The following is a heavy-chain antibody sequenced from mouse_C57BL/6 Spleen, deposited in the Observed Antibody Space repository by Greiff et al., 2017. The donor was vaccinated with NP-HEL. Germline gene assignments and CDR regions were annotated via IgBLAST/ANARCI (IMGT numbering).Heavy chain of an antibody. CDR1: GFTFSNYW. CDR2: IRLKSVNYAT. D-gene: IGHD2-3*01. CDR3: TGWLLRRYFDY. Sequence: EVRLVESGGGLVQPGGSMKLSCAASGFTFSNYWMNWVRQSPEKGLEWVAQIRLKSVNYATHYAESVKGRFTISRDDSKSSVYLQMNNLRAEDTGLYYCTGWLLRRYFDYWDQGTTLTVSS. J-gene: IGHJ2*01. V-gene: IGHV6-3*01.